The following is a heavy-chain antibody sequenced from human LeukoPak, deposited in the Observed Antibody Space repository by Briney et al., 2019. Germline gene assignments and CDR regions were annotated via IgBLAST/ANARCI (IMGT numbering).Heavy chain of an antibody. D-gene: IGHD2-15*01. V-gene: IGHV3-21*01. J-gene: IGHJ3*02. CDR1: GFTFSSYS. CDR3: ARDATDAFDI. CDR2: ISSSSSYI. Sequence: GGSLRLSCAASGFTFSSYSMIWVRQAPGKGLEWVSSISSSSSYIYYADSVKGRFTISRDNAKNSLYLQMNSLRAEDTAVYYCARDATDAFDIWGQGTMVTVSS.